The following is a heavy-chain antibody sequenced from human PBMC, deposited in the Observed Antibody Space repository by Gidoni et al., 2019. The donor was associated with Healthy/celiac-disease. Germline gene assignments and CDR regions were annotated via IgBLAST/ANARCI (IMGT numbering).Heavy chain of an antibody. Sequence: EVQLLESGGGLVQSGGSLRLSCAASGFIFSTYAMSGVRQAPGKGLEWVAAISGSGGNTDYADSVKGQFTMSRDNSKNRLYLQMNSLRADDTALYYCAKGVGYYDVLTGYFALDYWGQGTLVTVSS. CDR3: AKGVGYYDVLTGYFALDY. V-gene: IGHV3-23*01. J-gene: IGHJ4*02. CDR1: GFIFSTYA. D-gene: IGHD3-9*01. CDR2: ISGSGGNT.